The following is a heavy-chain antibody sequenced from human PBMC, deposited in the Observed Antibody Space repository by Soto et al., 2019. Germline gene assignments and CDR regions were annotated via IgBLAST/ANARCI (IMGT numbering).Heavy chain of an antibody. CDR1: GFTFSSSA. D-gene: IGHD5-18*01. V-gene: IGHV3-23*01. CDR2: ITGSGAST. Sequence: GGSLRLSCAASGFTFSSSARSWVRQAPGKGLEWVSAITGSGASTYYADSVKGRFTISRDNSKNTLYLQMNSLRAEDTALYYCATRYSYFDYWGQGTLVTVYS. J-gene: IGHJ4*02. CDR3: ATRYSYFDY.